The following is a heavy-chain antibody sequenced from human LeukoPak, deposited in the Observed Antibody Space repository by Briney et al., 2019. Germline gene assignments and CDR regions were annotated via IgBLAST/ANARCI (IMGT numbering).Heavy chain of an antibody. J-gene: IGHJ4*02. V-gene: IGHV4-31*03. D-gene: IGHD3-22*01. CDR3: ARAGNSGYWFDY. CDR1: SVSIGSESYY. Sequence: PSETLSLTCSVSSVSIGSESYYWSWIRQHPGKGLEWIGHIYYSGATYYNPSLQSRLTISVDTSKNQFSLRLNSVTAADTAVYYCARAGNSGYWFDYWGQGSVVTVSS. CDR2: IYYSGAT.